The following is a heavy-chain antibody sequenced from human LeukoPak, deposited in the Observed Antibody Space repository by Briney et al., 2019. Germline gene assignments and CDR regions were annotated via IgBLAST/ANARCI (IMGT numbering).Heavy chain of an antibody. CDR1: GFTFSSFTFSSYA. Sequence: GGSLRLSCAASGFTFSSFTFSSYAMSWVRQAPGKGLEWVSAISGSGGSTYYADSVKGRFTISRDNSKNTLYLQMNSLRAEDTGVYYRSKEGGATLIYCRSPSCSMDVWGKGTTVTVFS. D-gene: IGHD2-2*01. J-gene: IGHJ6*04. CDR3: SKEGGATLIYCRSPSCSMDV. CDR2: ISGSGGST. V-gene: IGHV3-23*01.